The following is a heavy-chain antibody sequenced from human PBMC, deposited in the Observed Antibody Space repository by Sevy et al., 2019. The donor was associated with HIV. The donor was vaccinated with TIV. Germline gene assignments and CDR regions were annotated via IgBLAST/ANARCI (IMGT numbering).Heavy chain of an antibody. D-gene: IGHD3-10*01. CDR1: GGSISSYY. J-gene: IGHJ3*02. Sequence: SETLSLTCTVSGGSISSYYWSWIRQPPGKGLEWIGYIYYSGSTNYNPSLKGRVTISVDTSKNQFSLKLSSVTAADTAVYYCARGGFGELFGAFGIWGQGTMVTVSS. V-gene: IGHV4-59*01. CDR2: IYYSGST. CDR3: ARGGFGELFGAFGI.